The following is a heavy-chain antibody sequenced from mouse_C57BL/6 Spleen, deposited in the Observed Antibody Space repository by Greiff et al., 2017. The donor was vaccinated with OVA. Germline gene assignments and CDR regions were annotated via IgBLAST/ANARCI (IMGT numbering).Heavy chain of an antibody. Sequence: DVMLVESGGGLVKPGGSLKLSCAASGFTFSDYGMHWVRQAPEKGLEWVAYISSGSSTIYYADTVKGRFTISRDNAKNTLFLQMTSLRSEDTAMYYCAREDYYGEVDAMDYWGQGTSVTVSS. CDR3: AREDYYGEVDAMDY. V-gene: IGHV5-17*01. J-gene: IGHJ4*01. CDR1: GFTFSDYG. CDR2: ISSGSSTI. D-gene: IGHD1-1*01.